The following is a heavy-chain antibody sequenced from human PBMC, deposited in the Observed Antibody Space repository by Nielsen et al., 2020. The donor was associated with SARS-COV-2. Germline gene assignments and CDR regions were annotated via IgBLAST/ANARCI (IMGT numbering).Heavy chain of an antibody. J-gene: IGHJ3*02. CDR1: GFTFSSYA. Sequence: GGSLRLSCAASGFTFSSYAMHWVRQAPGKGLEWVAVISYDGSNKYYADSVKGRFTLSRDNSKNTLYLQMNSLRAEDTAVYYCARPPKNIAAAGTGAFDMWGQGTMVTVSS. D-gene: IGHD6-13*01. CDR2: ISYDGSNK. V-gene: IGHV3-30*04. CDR3: ARPPKNIAAAGTGAFDM.